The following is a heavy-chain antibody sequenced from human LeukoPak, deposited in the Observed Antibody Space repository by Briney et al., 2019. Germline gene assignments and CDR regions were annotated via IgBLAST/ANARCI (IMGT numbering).Heavy chain of an antibody. V-gene: IGHV1-69*04. D-gene: IGHD2-2*02. CDR1: GFTFSSYW. CDR3: ARGGRDWSPGSSTSCYNY. CDR2: IIPILGIA. Sequence: SGGSLRLSCAASGFTFSSYWMSWVRQAPGEGLEWMGRIIPILGIANYAQKFQGRVTITADKSTSTAYMELSSLRSEDTAVYYCARGGRDWSPGSSTSCYNYWGQGTLVTVSS. J-gene: IGHJ4*02.